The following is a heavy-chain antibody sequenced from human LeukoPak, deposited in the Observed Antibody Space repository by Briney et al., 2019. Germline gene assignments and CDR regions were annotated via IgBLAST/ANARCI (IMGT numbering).Heavy chain of an antibody. CDR2: INHSGST. V-gene: IGHV4-34*01. J-gene: IGHJ4*02. Sequence: PSETLSLTCAVYGGSFSGYCWSWIRQPPGKGLEWIGEINHSGSTNYNPSLKSRVTISVDTSKNQFSLKLSSVTAADTAVYYCARAYYSVDYFDYWGQGTLVTVSS. CDR1: GGSFSGYC. CDR3: ARAYYSVDYFDY. D-gene: IGHD1-26*01.